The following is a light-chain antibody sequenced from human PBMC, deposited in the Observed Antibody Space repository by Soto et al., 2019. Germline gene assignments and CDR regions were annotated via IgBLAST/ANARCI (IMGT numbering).Light chain of an antibody. J-gene: IGKJ1*01. Sequence: EIVLTQSPGTLSLSPGERATLSCRASQSVSSSDLAWYQQKPGQAPRLLIYGASSRAPGIPDGFSGSGSGTAFTLTISGLEPEDSAAYYCQRHGATFGQGTKVEIK. CDR1: QSVSSSD. CDR2: GAS. V-gene: IGKV3-20*01. CDR3: QRHGAT.